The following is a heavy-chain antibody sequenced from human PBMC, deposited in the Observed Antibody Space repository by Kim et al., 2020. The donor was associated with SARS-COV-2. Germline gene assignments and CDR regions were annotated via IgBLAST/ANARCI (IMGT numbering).Heavy chain of an antibody. CDR3: ASRGTYYYGSGTYLGV. D-gene: IGHD3-10*01. J-gene: IGHJ6*02. Sequence: GGSLRLSCAASGFTVTSAYMTWVRQAPGKGLEWVSVVWTAGSTSYADSVKGRFTTSRDNSKNTLYLHRSSLGAEDTAVYYCASRGTYYYGSGTYLGVWGQGTTVTVSS. CDR1: GFTVTSAY. V-gene: IGHV3-53*01. CDR2: VWTAGST.